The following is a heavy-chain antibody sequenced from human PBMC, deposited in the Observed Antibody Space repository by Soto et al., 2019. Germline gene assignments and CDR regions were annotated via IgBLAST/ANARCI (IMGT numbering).Heavy chain of an antibody. CDR1: GFTFSSYA. CDR3: AKDNVYDSSGYYSYYFDY. CDR2: ISGSGGST. J-gene: IGHJ4*02. D-gene: IGHD3-22*01. Sequence: GGSLRLSCAASGFTFSSYAMSWVRQAPGKGLEWVSAISGSGGSTYYADSVKGRFTISRDNSKNTLYLQMNSLRAEDTAVYYCAKDNVYDSSGYYSYYFDYWGQGTLVTVSS. V-gene: IGHV3-23*01.